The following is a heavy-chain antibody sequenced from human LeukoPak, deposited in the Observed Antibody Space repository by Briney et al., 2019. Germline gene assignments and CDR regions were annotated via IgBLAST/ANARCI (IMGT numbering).Heavy chain of an antibody. J-gene: IGHJ6*03. CDR2: IIPIFGTA. D-gene: IGHD2-2*01. CDR3: ASDQLTDYYYYYYMDV. Sequence: ASVTVSCKASGGTFSSYAISWVRQAPGQGLEWMGGIIPIFGTANYAQKFQGRVTITTDESTSTAYMELSSLRSEDTAVYYCASDQLTDYYYYYYMDVWGKGTTVTVSS. CDR1: GGTFSSYA. V-gene: IGHV1-69*05.